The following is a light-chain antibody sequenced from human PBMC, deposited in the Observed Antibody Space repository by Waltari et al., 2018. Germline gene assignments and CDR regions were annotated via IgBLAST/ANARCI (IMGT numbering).Light chain of an antibody. CDR3: QQYDISPLT. V-gene: IGKV3-20*01. Sequence: EIVLTQSPGTLSLSPGERATLSCRASQTVRTTYLAGYQQKPGQAPTLLIYGASSRATGIPDRFSGSGSGTDFSLTISSLEPEDFAVYYCQQYDISPLTFGGGTKVETK. CDR1: QTVRTTY. CDR2: GAS. J-gene: IGKJ4*01.